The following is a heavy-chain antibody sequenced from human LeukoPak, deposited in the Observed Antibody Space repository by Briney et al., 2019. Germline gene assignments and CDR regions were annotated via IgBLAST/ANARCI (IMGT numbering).Heavy chain of an antibody. J-gene: IGHJ3*02. V-gene: IGHV4-59*01. D-gene: IGHD1-26*01. CDR1: GGSISSYY. CDR2: IYYSGST. Sequence: PSETLSLTCTVSGGSISSYYWSWIRQPPGKGLEWIGYIYYSGSTNYNPSLKSRVTISVDTSKNQFSLKLSSVTAADTAVYYCARLDSGSYSGAFDIWGQGTMVTVSS. CDR3: ARLDSGSYSGAFDI.